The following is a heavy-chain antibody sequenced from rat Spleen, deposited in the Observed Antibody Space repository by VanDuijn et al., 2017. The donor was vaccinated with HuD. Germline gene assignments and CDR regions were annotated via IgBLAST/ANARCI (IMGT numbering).Heavy chain of an antibody. CDR2: MWSGGST. CDR1: GFSLTSYN. CDR3: ARDYNNHYGAFDY. Sequence: QVQLMESGPGLVQPSETLSLTCTVSGFSLTSYNVHWVRQPPGKGLEWMGVMWSGGSTDYNSALKSRLSISRDTSKNQVFLKMNSLQSEDTTTYYCARDYNNHYGAFDYWGQGVMVTVSS. V-gene: IGHV2-45*01. J-gene: IGHJ2*01. D-gene: IGHD1-10*01.